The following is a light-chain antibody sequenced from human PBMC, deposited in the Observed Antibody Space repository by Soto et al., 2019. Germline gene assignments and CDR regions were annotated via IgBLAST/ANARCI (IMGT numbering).Light chain of an antibody. CDR2: RNN. V-gene: IGLV1-47*01. J-gene: IGLJ2*01. CDR1: SSNIGSYN. Sequence: QSVLTQPPSASGTPGQRVTISCSGSSSNIGSYNVHWYQQVPGTAPKLLIYRNNQRPSGVPDRFSGSKSGTSASLAISGLRSEDEGDYYCATWDDSLSGLVVFGGGTKRTVL. CDR3: ATWDDSLSGLVV.